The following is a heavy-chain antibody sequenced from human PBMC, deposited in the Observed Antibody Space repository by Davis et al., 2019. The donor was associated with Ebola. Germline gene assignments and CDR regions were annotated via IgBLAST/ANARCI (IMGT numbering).Heavy chain of an antibody. CDR2: ISSSSSYI. J-gene: IGHJ4*02. Sequence: GESLKISCAASGFTFSSYSMNWVRQAPGRGLEWVSSISSSSSYIYYADSVKGRFTISRDNAKNSLYLQMNSLRAEDTAVYYCARERAIVGATDFDYWGQGTLVTVSS. D-gene: IGHD1-26*01. V-gene: IGHV3-21*01. CDR3: ARERAIVGATDFDY. CDR1: GFTFSSYS.